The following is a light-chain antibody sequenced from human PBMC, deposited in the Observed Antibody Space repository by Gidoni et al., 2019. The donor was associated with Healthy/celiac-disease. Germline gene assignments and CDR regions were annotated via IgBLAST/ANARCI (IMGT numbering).Light chain of an antibody. J-gene: IGLJ2*01. CDR1: KLGDKY. CDR3: QAWDSSTVV. Sequence: SSELTQPPSVSVSPGQTASITCSGDKLGDKYACWYQQMPGQSPVLVIYQDSKRPSGIPARFSGSNSGNTATLTISGTQAMDEADYYCQAWDSSTVVFGGGTKLTVL. CDR2: QDS. V-gene: IGLV3-1*01.